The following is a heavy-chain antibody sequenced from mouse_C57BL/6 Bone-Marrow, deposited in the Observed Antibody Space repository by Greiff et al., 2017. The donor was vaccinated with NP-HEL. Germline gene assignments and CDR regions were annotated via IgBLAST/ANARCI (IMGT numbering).Heavy chain of an antibody. CDR1: GYTFTSYW. V-gene: IGHV1-5*01. D-gene: IGHD1-1*01. CDR2: IYPGNSDT. Sequence: VQLQQSGTVLARPGASVKMSCKTSGYTFTSYWMHWVKQRPGQGLEWIGAIYPGNSDTSYNQKFKGKAKLTAVTSASTAYMELSSLTNEDSAVYYCTTHYYGSSSYYFDYWGQGTTLTVSS. J-gene: IGHJ2*01. CDR3: TTHYYGSSSYYFDY.